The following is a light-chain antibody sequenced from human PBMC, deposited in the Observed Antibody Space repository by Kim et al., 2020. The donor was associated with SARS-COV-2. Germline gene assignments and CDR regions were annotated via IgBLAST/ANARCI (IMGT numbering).Light chain of an antibody. CDR3: SAYTNINTHV. CDR1: SSDVGRFNF. J-gene: IGLJ1*01. Sequence: QSALTQPASVSGSPGQSITISCTGTSSDVGRFNFVCWYQQHPGTAPILIILDVNQRSSGVSNRCSGSKSGNTAALTIPGLQAEDEADYYCSAYTNINTHVFGTGTKVTVL. V-gene: IGLV2-14*03. CDR2: DVN.